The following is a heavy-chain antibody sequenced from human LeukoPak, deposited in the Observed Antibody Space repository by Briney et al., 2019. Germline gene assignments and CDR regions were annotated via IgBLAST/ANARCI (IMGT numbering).Heavy chain of an antibody. D-gene: IGHD4-17*01. CDR3: AKAATVTPWYYYGMDV. CDR1: GFTFDDYA. CDR2: ISWNSGSI. J-gene: IGHJ6*02. V-gene: IGHV3-9*01. Sequence: PGRSLRLSCAASGFTFDDYAMHWVRQAPGKGLEWVSGISWNSGSIGYADSVKGRFTISRDNAKNSLYLQMNSLRAEDTALYYCAKAATVTPWYYYGMDVWGQGTTVTVSS.